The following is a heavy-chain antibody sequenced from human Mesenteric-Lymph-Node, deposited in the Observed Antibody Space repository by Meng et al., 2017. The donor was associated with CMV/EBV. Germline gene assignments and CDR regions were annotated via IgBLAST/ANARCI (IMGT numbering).Heavy chain of an antibody. Sequence: KTAGYTVTRYYKHWGRQAHGQGLEWMGRINPNSGGTNYAQKFQGRVTMTRDTSISTAYMELSRLRSDDTAVYYYARVFDILTGYPYDCWGQGTLVTVSS. J-gene: IGHJ4*02. D-gene: IGHD3-9*01. CDR1: GYTVTRYY. CDR2: INPNSGGT. V-gene: IGHV1-2*06. CDR3: ARVFDILTGYPYDC.